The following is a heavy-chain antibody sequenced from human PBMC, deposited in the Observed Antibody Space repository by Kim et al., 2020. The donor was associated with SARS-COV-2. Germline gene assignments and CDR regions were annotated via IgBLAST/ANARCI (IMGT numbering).Heavy chain of an antibody. Sequence: GGSLRLSCAASGFTFSSYGMHWVRQAPGKGLEWVAVIWYDGSNKYYADSVKGRFTISRDNSKNTLYLQMNSLRAEDTAVYYCARVYTAMAPRAYYFDYWGQGTLVTVSS. CDR2: IWYDGSNK. D-gene: IGHD5-18*01. J-gene: IGHJ4*02. CDR3: ARVYTAMAPRAYYFDY. V-gene: IGHV3-33*01. CDR1: GFTFSSYG.